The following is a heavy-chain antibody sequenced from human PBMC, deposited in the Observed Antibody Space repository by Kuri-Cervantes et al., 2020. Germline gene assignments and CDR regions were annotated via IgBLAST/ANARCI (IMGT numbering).Heavy chain of an antibody. CDR3: AMALGAPLGC. CDR2: IKQDGTEK. D-gene: IGHD4/OR15-4a*01. V-gene: IGHV3-7*01. Sequence: ETLSLTCAASGLTFSNYWMSWVRQAPGKGLEWVSNIKQDGTEKYYVDSVRGRFTVSRDNAKNSLYLQMNSLRAEDTAVYYCAMALGAPLGCWGQGTLVTVSS. J-gene: IGHJ4*02. CDR1: GLTFSNYW.